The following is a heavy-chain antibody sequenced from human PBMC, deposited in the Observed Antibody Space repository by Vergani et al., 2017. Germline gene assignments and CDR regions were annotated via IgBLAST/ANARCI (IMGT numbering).Heavy chain of an antibody. J-gene: IGHJ3*02. Sequence: QVQLQQWGAGLLKPSETLSLTCAVYGGSFSGYYWSWIRQPPGKGLEWIGEINHSGSTNYNPSLKSRVTISVDTAKNQFSLKLSSVTAADTAVYYCARFRIPGRKYQLLQRKWVAAFDIWGQGTMVTVSS. CDR1: GGSFSGYY. V-gene: IGHV4-34*01. CDR3: ARFRIPGRKYQLLQRKWVAAFDI. D-gene: IGHD2-2*01. CDR2: INHSGST.